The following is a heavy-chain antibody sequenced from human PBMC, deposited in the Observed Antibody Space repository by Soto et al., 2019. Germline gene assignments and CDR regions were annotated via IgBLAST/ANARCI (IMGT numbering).Heavy chain of an antibody. CDR2: ISGSGGTT. CDR3: AKHKGGSVGIVDC. J-gene: IGHJ4*02. CDR1: GFTFRNYA. Sequence: EVQVLESGGGLVQPGGSLRLSCAASGFTFRNYAMSWVRQAPGKGLERVSAISGSGGTTYYADSLKGRVSISRDNSKTTRYRQMNSLRAEDTAVYYCAKHKGGSVGIVDCWGQGTLVTVSS. D-gene: IGHD7-27*01. V-gene: IGHV3-23*01.